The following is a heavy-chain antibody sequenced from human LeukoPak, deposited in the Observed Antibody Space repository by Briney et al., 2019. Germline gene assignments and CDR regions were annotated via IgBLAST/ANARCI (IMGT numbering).Heavy chain of an antibody. V-gene: IGHV1-2*02. CDR2: INPNSGGT. CDR3: AVTSLTAGTDY. J-gene: IGHJ4*02. CDR1: GYTFTGYY. Sequence: ASVKVSCKASGYTFTGYYMHWVRQAPGQGLEWMGWINPNSGGTNYAQKFQGRVTMTTDTSTSTAYMELRSLRSDDTAVYYCAVTSLTAGTDYWGQGTLVTVSS. D-gene: IGHD6-19*01.